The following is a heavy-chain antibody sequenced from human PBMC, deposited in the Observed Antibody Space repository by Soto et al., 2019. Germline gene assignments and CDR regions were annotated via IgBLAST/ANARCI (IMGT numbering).Heavy chain of an antibody. CDR1: GFTFSSYA. J-gene: IGHJ4*02. Sequence: EVQLLESGGGLVQPGGSLRLSCAASGFTFSSYAMSWVRQAPGKGLEWVSAIGGSGGSTYYGDSVKGRFTISRDNSKNTLYLQMNSLRAEDTAVYYCANLNYYDSSGYYYPFDYWGQGTLVTVSS. CDR3: ANLNYYDSSGYYYPFDY. V-gene: IGHV3-23*01. CDR2: IGGSGGST. D-gene: IGHD3-22*01.